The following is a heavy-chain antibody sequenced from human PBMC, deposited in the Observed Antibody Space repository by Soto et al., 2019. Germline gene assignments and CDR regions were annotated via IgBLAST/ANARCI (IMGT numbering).Heavy chain of an antibody. V-gene: IGHV4-59*01. J-gene: IGHJ5*02. CDR1: GGSISSYY. D-gene: IGHD5-18*01. CDR2: IYYSGST. CDR3: ARYGYGRHPLLAP. Sequence: SETLSLTCTVSGGSISSYYWSWIRQPPGKGLEWIGYIYYSGSTNYNPSLKSRVTISVDTSKNQFSLKLSSVTAADTAVYYCARYGYGRHPLLAPPGQRTFVIVSS.